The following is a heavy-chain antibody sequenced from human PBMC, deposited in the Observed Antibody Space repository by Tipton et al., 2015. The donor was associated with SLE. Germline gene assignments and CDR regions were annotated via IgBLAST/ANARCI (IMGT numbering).Heavy chain of an antibody. Sequence: SLRLSCAASGFTFSGSAMHWVRQASGKGLEWVGRVRSKANSYATAYAASVKGRFTISRDDSKNTAYLQMNSLKTEDTAVYYCTRQPPVGPTTQDAFDIWGQGTMVTVSS. V-gene: IGHV3-73*01. D-gene: IGHD1-26*01. CDR2: VRSKANSYAT. CDR3: TRQPPVGPTTQDAFDI. J-gene: IGHJ3*02. CDR1: GFTFSGSA.